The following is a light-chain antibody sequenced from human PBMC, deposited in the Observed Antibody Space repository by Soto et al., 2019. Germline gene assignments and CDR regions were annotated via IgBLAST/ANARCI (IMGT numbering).Light chain of an antibody. CDR2: EVN. Sequence: QSALTQPASVSGSPRQSITISCTGASSDVGGYTYVSWYQQHPGKAPKLIIYEVNNRPSGVSPRFSGSKSGNTASLTISGLQAEDEADYYCSSYTSSSTLYVFGTGTKVTVL. CDR1: SSDVGGYTY. J-gene: IGLJ1*01. V-gene: IGLV2-14*01. CDR3: SSYTSSSTLYV.